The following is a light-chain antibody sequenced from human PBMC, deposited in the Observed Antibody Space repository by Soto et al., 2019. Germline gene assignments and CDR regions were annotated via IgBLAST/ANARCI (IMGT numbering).Light chain of an antibody. Sequence: QSVLTQPPSASGSPGQSVTISCTGTSSDVGGYNYVSWYQQHPGEAPELMIYEVNKRPSGVPDRFSGSKSGNTASLTVSGLQAEDEADYYCSSYAGSSNFVFGTGTKVTVL. CDR1: SSDVGGYNY. J-gene: IGLJ1*01. V-gene: IGLV2-8*01. CDR2: EVN. CDR3: SSYAGSSNFV.